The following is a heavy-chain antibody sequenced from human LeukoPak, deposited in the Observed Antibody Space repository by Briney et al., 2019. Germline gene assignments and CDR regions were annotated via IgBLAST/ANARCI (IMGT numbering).Heavy chain of an antibody. CDR3: VRSGMVTPYDAFDI. Sequence: GTSVKVYCKASGYTLTGYYMHWVRQAPGQGLEWMGWINPNSGDTNYAQKFQGRVTLTRGTSISTAYMELSRLRSDDTAVYYCVRSGMVTPYDAFDIWGQGTMVTVSS. V-gene: IGHV1-2*02. CDR2: INPNSGDT. J-gene: IGHJ3*02. CDR1: GYTLTGYY. D-gene: IGHD2-21*02.